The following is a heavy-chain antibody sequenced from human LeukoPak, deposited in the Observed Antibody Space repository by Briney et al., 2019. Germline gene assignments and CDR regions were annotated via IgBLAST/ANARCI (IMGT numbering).Heavy chain of an antibody. CDR3: GGRPPPYDNIVYYYYYMDV. Sequence: SVKVSCKASGGTFSSYAISWVRQAPGQGLEWMGGIIPIFGTANYAQKFQGRVTITTDESTSTAYMELSSLRSEDTAVYYCGGRPPPYDNIVYYYYYMDVWGKGTTVTVSS. CDR2: IIPIFGTA. D-gene: IGHD3-9*01. V-gene: IGHV1-69*05. J-gene: IGHJ6*03. CDR1: GGTFSSYA.